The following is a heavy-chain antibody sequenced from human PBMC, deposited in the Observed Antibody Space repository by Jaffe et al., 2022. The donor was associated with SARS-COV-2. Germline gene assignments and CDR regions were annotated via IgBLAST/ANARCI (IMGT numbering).Heavy chain of an antibody. J-gene: IGHJ4*02. CDR1: GGSISSSSYY. Sequence: QLQLQESGPGLVKPSETLSLTCTVSGGSISSSSYYWGWIRQPPGKGLEWIGSIYYSGSTYYNPSLKSRVTISVDTSKNQFSLKLSSVTAADTAVYYCARQGPDDYVWGSYRKAPYYWGQGTLVTVSS. D-gene: IGHD3-16*02. CDR2: IYYSGST. V-gene: IGHV4-39*01. CDR3: ARQGPDDYVWGSYRKAPYY.